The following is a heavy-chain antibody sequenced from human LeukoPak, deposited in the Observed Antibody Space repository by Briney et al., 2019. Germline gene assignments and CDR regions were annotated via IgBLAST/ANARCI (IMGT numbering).Heavy chain of an antibody. Sequence: ASVRVSCKASGYTFTSYDINWVRQATGQGLEWMGWMNPNSGNTGYAQKFQGRVTMTRNTSISTAYMELSSLRSEDTAVYYCARGTWDYSNSYNWFDPWGQGTLVTVSS. CDR3: ARGTWDYSNSYNWFDP. D-gene: IGHD4-11*01. CDR1: GYTFTSYD. J-gene: IGHJ5*02. V-gene: IGHV1-8*01. CDR2: MNPNSGNT.